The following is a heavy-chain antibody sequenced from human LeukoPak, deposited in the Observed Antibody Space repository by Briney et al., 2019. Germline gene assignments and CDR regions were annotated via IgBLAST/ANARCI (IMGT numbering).Heavy chain of an antibody. V-gene: IGHV1-18*01. CDR2: INAYNGNT. CDR1: GYTFTSYG. CDR3: ARAPVIVVVPAAIDAFDI. D-gene: IGHD2-2*01. Sequence: GASVKVSCKASGYTFTSYGISWVRQAPGQGLEWMGWINAYNGNTNYAQKLQGRVTMTTDTSTSTAYMELRSLRSDDTAVYYCARAPVIVVVPAAIDAFDIWGQGTMVTVSS. J-gene: IGHJ3*02.